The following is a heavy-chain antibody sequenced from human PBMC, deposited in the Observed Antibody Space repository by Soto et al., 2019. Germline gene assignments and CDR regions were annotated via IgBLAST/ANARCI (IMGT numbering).Heavy chain of an antibody. CDR2: ISNDGSIQ. Sequence: QVQLMESGGSVLQPGRSLRLSCAASGFTFSSYGMHWVRQAPGKGLEWVTIISNDGSIQYYGDSVKGRFTVSRENSKNPLFLEMNSLPAEDSATYYCATDRRDSSGTCSRCFGMDVWGQGTTVTVSS. J-gene: IGHJ6*02. V-gene: IGHV3-30*03. CDR1: GFTFSSYG. CDR3: ATDRRDSSGTCSRCFGMDV. D-gene: IGHD3-22*01.